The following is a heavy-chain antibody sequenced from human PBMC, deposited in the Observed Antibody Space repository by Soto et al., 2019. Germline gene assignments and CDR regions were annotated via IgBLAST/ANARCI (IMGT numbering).Heavy chain of an antibody. CDR1: GYTFTSYG. J-gene: IGHJ4*02. D-gene: IGHD6-6*01. CDR3: ARAGSSSGFDY. V-gene: IGHV1-18*01. Sequence: ASVKVSCKASGYTFTSYGISWVRQAPGQGLEWMGWISAYNGNTNYAQKFQGRVTITADESTSTAYMELSSLRSEDTAVYYCARAGSSSGFDYWGQGTLVTVSS. CDR2: ISAYNGNT.